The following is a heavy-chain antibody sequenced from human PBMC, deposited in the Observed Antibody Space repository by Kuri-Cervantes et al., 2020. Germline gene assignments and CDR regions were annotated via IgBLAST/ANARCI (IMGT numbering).Heavy chain of an antibody. V-gene: IGHV1-24*01. CDR2: FDPEDGET. D-gene: IGHD1-20*01. CDR1: GYTLTELS. J-gene: IGHJ3*02. Sequence: ASVKVSCKVSGYTLTELSMHWVRQAPGKGLEWMGGFDPEDGETIYAQKFQGRVTMTEGTSTDTAYMELSSLRSEDTAVYYCATAVTGLSPGHDAFDIWGQGTMVTVSS. CDR3: ATAVTGLSPGHDAFDI.